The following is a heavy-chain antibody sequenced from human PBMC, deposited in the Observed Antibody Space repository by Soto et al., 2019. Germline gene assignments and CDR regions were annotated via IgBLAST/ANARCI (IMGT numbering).Heavy chain of an antibody. CDR1: GFSLSTSGVG. CDR3: AQATTYYFDSGGQGWFDP. J-gene: IGHJ5*02. V-gene: IGHV2-5*02. Sequence: QITLRESGPTLMKPTQTLTLTCTFSGFSLSTSGVGVGWIRQPPGKALEWLALIYWDDDKRYSPFLKSRLTISKDISKNQVVLTMTNMDPVDTATYYCAQATTYYFDSGGQGWFDPWGQGTLVTVSS. CDR2: IYWDDDK. D-gene: IGHD3-22*01.